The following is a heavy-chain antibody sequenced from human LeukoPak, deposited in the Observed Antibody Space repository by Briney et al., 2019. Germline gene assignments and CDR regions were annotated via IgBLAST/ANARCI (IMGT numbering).Heavy chain of an antibody. J-gene: IGHJ4*02. V-gene: IGHV3-48*01. CDR1: GFTFSSCA. CDR2: ISYSSSPI. D-gene: IGHD4-23*01. Sequence: PGGSLRLSCAVSGFTFSSCAMSWVRQAPGKGLECVSYISYSSSPIYYADSVKGRFTISRDNAKNSQYLQMNSLRAEDTAVYYCARAVGNHFDYWGQGTLVTVSS. CDR3: ARAVGNHFDY.